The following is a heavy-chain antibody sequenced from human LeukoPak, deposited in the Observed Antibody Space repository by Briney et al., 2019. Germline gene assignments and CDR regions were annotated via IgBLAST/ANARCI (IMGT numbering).Heavy chain of an antibody. J-gene: IGHJ4*02. D-gene: IGHD4-17*01. V-gene: IGHV1-2*02. CDR2: INPNSGGT. Sequence: ASAKVSCKASGYTFTGYYMHWVRQAPGQGLEWMGWINPNSGGTNYAQKFQGRVTMTRDTSISTAYMELSRLRSDDTAVYYCAESNYRDYLFDYWGQGTLVTVSS. CDR3: AESNYRDYLFDY. CDR1: GYTFTGYY.